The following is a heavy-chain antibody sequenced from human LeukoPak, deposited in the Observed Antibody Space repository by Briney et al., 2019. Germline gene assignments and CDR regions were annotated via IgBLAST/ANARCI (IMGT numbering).Heavy chain of an antibody. V-gene: IGHV4-4*07. CDR1: GDSISSYY. D-gene: IGHD2/OR15-2a*01. CDR2: IYTSGST. J-gene: IGHJ4*02. CDR3: ARVDSTSWYPGGFDY. Sequence: SETLSLTCAVSGDSISSYYWSWIRQPAGKGLEWIGRIYTSGSTNYNPSLKSRVTMSVDTSKNQFSLKLNSVTAADTAVYFCARVDSTSWYPGGFDYWGQGTLVTVSS.